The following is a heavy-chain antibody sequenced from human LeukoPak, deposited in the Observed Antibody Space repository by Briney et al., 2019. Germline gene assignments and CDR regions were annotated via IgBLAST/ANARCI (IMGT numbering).Heavy chain of an antibody. V-gene: IGHV4-59*01. J-gene: IGHJ1*01. Sequence: SETLSLTRTVSGASISGYYWSWIRDPPGKGLEWIGYIYYSGSTNYNPSLKSRVTISVDTSKTQFSLRLSSVTAADTAVYYCARDTPGGFQHWGQGTLVTVSS. CDR3: ARDTPGGFQH. CDR2: IYYSGST. CDR1: GASISGYY. D-gene: IGHD1-14*01.